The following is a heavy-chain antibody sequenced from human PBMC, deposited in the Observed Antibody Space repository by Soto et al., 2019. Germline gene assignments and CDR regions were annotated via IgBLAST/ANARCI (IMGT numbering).Heavy chain of an antibody. Sequence: PSETLSLTCAVYGGSFSGYYWSWIRQPPGKGLEWIGEINHSGSTNYNPSLKSRVTISVDTSKNQFSLKLSSVTAADTAVYYCARGPDYYGSGRFGYWGQGTLVTVS. CDR1: GGSFSGYY. D-gene: IGHD3-10*01. CDR3: ARGPDYYGSGRFGY. V-gene: IGHV4-34*01. J-gene: IGHJ4*02. CDR2: INHSGST.